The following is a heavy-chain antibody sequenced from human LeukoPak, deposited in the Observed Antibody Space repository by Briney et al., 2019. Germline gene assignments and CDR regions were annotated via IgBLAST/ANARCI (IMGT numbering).Heavy chain of an antibody. J-gene: IGHJ4*02. V-gene: IGHV3-23*01. D-gene: IGHD3-3*01. Sequence: GGSLRLSCAASGFTFSSYSMNWVRQAPGKGLEWVSAISGSGGSTYYADSVKGRFTISRDNSKNTLYLQMNSLRAEDTAVYYCAKATIFGVVSFLAFDYWGQGTLVTVSS. CDR1: GFTFSSYS. CDR3: AKATIFGVVSFLAFDY. CDR2: ISGSGGST.